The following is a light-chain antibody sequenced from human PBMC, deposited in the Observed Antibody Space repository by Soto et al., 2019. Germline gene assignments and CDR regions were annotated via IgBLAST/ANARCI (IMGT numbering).Light chain of an antibody. CDR3: ATWDDSLSGWV. V-gene: IGLV1-47*01. CDR1: SSNIGSNY. J-gene: IGLJ3*02. CDR2: RNN. Sequence: QAVVTQPPSASGTPGQRVSISCSGSSSNIGSNYVYWYQQLPGTAPKLLIYRNNQRPSGVPDRFSGSKSGTSASLAISGLRSEDEGDYSCATWDDSLSGWVFGGGTQLTVL.